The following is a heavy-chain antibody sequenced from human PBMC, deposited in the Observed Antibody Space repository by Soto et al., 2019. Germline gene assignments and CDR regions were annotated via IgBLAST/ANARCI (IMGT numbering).Heavy chain of an antibody. D-gene: IGHD3-22*01. J-gene: IGHJ4*02. CDR3: ARGWGYDSNDYYYAY. CDR1: GGPFSRHA. Sequence: QVQLVQSGAEVGKPGSSVKVSGKASGGPFSRHAISWVRQAPGQGLEWMGGIIPTFGTANHAQKFQGRVTIIADESTSTVYMELSSLRSEDTAMYYCARGWGYDSNDYYYAYWGQGTLVIVSS. V-gene: IGHV1-69*01. CDR2: IIPTFGTA.